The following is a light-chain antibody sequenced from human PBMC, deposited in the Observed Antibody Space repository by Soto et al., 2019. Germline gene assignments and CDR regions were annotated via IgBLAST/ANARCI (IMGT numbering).Light chain of an antibody. CDR3: QQRTKWPPIFT. CDR1: ENVFSF. Sequence: EIVMTQSPATLSLSPGERATLSCRASENVFSFMAWYHHRPGQAPSLLIYDASNRAAGVPARFSGSGSGTDFALTISSLEPEDFAVDYCQQRTKWPPIFTFGPGTKVEIK. CDR2: DAS. J-gene: IGKJ3*01. V-gene: IGKV3-11*01.